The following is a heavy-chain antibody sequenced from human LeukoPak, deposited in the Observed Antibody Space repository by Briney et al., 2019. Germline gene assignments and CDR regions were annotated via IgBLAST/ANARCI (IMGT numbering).Heavy chain of an antibody. V-gene: IGHV3-23*01. CDR1: GFTFSSYA. Sequence: GGSLRLSCAASGFTFSSYAMSWVRQAPGKGLEWVSAISGSGGSTYYADSVKGRFTISRDNSKNTLYLQMNSLRAEDTAVYYCAKVGPPVGDYDSSGYYHYYYYYYMDVWGKGTTVTVSS. CDR2: ISGSGGST. J-gene: IGHJ6*03. CDR3: AKVGPPVGDYDSSGYYHYYYYYYMDV. D-gene: IGHD3-22*01.